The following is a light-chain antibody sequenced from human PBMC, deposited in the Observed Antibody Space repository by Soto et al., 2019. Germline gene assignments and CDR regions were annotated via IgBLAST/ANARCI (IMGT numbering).Light chain of an antibody. Sequence: EIVMTQSPATLSVSPGERATLSCRASQSVSSNLAWYQQKPGQAPRLLIYGASTRATGIPARFSGSGSGTEFTLTISSLQSEDFAVYYCQQYGDWPRTFGQGTKVDIK. J-gene: IGKJ1*01. CDR1: QSVSSN. CDR3: QQYGDWPRT. V-gene: IGKV3-15*01. CDR2: GAS.